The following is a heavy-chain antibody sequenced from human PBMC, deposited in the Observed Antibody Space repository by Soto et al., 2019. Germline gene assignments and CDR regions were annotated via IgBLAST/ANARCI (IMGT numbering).Heavy chain of an antibody. D-gene: IGHD3-22*01. CDR3: ATGDSRSLSDY. J-gene: IGHJ4*01. V-gene: IGHV1-24*01. CDR1: GYTLTEIS. Sequence: ASVKVSCKISGYTLTEISMPWVRQPPGEGLEWMGGLDPEDGETIYAQNFQGRVTVTGDTATDTAYMELSSLRYDDTAVYYCATGDSRSLSDYRRQGTLVTVSS. CDR2: LDPEDGET.